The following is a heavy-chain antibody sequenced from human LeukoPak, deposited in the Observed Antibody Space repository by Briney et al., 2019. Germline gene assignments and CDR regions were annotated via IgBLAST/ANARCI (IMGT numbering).Heavy chain of an antibody. CDR1: GGTFSSYA. CDR3: ARVVCSSTSCSEDYYYYGMDV. J-gene: IGHJ6*04. V-gene: IGHV1-69*13. D-gene: IGHD2-2*01. Sequence: SVKVSCKASGGTFSSYAISWVRQAPGQGLEWMGGIIPIFGTANYAQKFQGRVTITADESTSTAYMELSSLRSEDTAVYYCARVVCSSTSCSEDYYYYGMDVWGKGTTVTVSS. CDR2: IIPIFGTA.